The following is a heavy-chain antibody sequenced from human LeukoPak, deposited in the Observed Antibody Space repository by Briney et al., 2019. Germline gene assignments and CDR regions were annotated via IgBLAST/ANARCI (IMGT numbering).Heavy chain of an antibody. Sequence: GESLKTSCKGSGYSFTSYWIGWVRQMPGKGLEWMGIIYPGGSDTRYSPSFQGQVTISADKSISTAYLQWSSLKASDTAMYYCARRGRGSGWEYYYYYMDVWGKGTTVTVSS. CDR3: ARRGRGSGWEYYYYYMDV. CDR1: GYSFTSYW. CDR2: IYPGGSDT. J-gene: IGHJ6*03. D-gene: IGHD6-19*01. V-gene: IGHV5-51*01.